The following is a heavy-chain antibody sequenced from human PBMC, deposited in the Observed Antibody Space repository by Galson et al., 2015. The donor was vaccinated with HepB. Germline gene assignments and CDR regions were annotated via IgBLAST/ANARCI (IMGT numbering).Heavy chain of an antibody. CDR1: GYTFTSYY. Sequence: SVKVSCKASGYTFTSYYMHWVRQAPGQGLEWMGIINPSGGSTSYAQKFQGRVTMTRDTSTSTVYMELSSPRSEDTAVYYCARDLEETVGVRSAGMRYWGQGTLVTVSS. CDR2: INPSGGST. V-gene: IGHV1-46*01. D-gene: IGHD2-15*01. J-gene: IGHJ4*02. CDR3: ARDLEETVGVRSAGMRY.